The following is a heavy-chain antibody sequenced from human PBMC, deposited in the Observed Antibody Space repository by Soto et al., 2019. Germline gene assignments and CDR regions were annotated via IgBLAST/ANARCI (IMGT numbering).Heavy chain of an antibody. J-gene: IGHJ4*02. V-gene: IGHV5-51*01. Sequence: RSESLKISCKGSGYSFTSYLIGLVRQMPGKGLEWKGIIYPDHSDTRHSPSFQGQVTTSAEKSISTAYLQWSSLKASDTAMYYCARRKRYYDSSGFYFDYWGQGTLVTVSS. CDR1: GYSFTSYL. CDR3: ARRKRYYDSSGFYFDY. CDR2: IYPDHSDT. D-gene: IGHD3-22*01.